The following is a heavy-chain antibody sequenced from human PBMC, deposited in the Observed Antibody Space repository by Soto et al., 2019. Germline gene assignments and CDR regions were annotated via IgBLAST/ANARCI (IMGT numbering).Heavy chain of an antibody. D-gene: IGHD2-15*01. Sequence: EVQLVESGGGLGQPGGSLRISCAASGFTLSNYAVNWVRQAPGKGLEWGSYISSDSRYIYHGDSVKGRFTISRDNARNSVDLQMNSLRDEDTAVYYCARIKLVDFFFINVDVYDMDVWGQGTPVTVSS. CDR2: ISSDSRYI. CDR1: GFTLSNYA. J-gene: IGHJ6*02. V-gene: IGHV3-48*02. CDR3: ARIKLVDFFFINVDVYDMDV.